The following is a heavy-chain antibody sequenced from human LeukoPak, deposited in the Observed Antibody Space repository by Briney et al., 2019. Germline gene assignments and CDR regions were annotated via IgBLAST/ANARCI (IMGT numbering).Heavy chain of an antibody. CDR3: ARDGAGTYYYGSGSRYGMDV. V-gene: IGHV3-30*02. D-gene: IGHD3-10*01. CDR1: GFTFSSYG. J-gene: IGHJ6*02. CDR2: IWYDGNNK. Sequence: PGGSLRLSCAASGFTFSSYGMHWVRQAPGKGLEWVAFIWYDGNNKYYADSVKGRFTISRDNSKNTLYLQMNSLRAEDTAVYYCARDGAGTYYYGSGSRYGMDVWGQGTTVTVSS.